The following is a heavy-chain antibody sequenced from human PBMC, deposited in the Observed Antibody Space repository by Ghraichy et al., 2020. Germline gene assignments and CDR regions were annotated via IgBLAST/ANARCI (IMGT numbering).Heavy chain of an antibody. V-gene: IGHV3-11*01. J-gene: IGHJ5*02. CDR2: ISSSGSTI. D-gene: IGHD2/OR15-2a*01. CDR1: GFTFSDYY. Sequence: GESLRLSCAASGFTFSDYYMSWIRQAPGKGLEWVSYISSSGSTIYYADSVKGRFTISRDNAKNSLYLQMNSLRAEDTAVYYCARESHFRFSTFDPWGQGTLVTVSS. CDR3: ARESHFRFSTFDP.